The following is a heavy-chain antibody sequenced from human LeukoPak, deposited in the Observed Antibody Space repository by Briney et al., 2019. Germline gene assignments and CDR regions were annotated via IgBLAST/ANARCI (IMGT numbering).Heavy chain of an antibody. Sequence: SETLSLTCTVSGGSISSCYWSWIRQPPGKGLEWIGYIYYSGSTNYNPSLKSRVTISVDTSKNQFSLKLSSVTAADTAVYYCARVSSGWYGYYFDYWGQGTLVTVSS. D-gene: IGHD6-19*01. CDR2: IYYSGST. CDR3: ARVSSGWYGYYFDY. CDR1: GGSISSCY. V-gene: IGHV4-59*01. J-gene: IGHJ4*02.